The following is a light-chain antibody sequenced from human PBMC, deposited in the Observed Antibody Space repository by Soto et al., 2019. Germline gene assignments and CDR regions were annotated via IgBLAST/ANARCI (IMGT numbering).Light chain of an antibody. CDR3: QQYGGRPRT. CDR1: QYIGSA. J-gene: IGKJ1*01. V-gene: IGKV3-15*01. CDR2: DAS. Sequence: EVFLTQSPATLSVSPGDRATLSCRASQYIGSAVAWYHQRSGQAPGLLIFDASIRVPTTPARFSGSVSGTEFTLPISSLESEDFEVYFCQQYGGRPRTFGQGTKVDIK.